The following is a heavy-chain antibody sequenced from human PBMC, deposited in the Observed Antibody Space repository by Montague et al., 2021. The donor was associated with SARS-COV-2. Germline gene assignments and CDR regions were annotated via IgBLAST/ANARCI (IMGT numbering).Heavy chain of an antibody. Sequence: TLSLTCTVSGGSISSGSYYWSWIRQPAGKGLEWIGRIYTRGSTNYXXXLKSRVTISVDTSKNQFSLKLSSVTAADTAVYYCAREIGLVTIFGVVTISGWFDPWGQGTLVTVSS. J-gene: IGHJ5*02. CDR2: IYTRGST. V-gene: IGHV4-61*02. D-gene: IGHD3-3*01. CDR3: AREIGLVTIFGVVTISGWFDP. CDR1: GGSISSGSYY.